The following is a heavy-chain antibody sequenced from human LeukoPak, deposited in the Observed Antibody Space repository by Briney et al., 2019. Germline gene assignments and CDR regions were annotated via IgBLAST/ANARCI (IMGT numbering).Heavy chain of an antibody. D-gene: IGHD3-3*01. Sequence: GASVKVSCKASGYTFTSYGISWVRQAPGQGLEWMGWISAYNGNTNYAQKLQGRVTMTTDTSTSTAYMELRSLRSDDTAVYYCATAINDFWSGTFDYWGQGTLVTVSS. CDR2: ISAYNGNT. CDR1: GYTFTSYG. V-gene: IGHV1-18*01. CDR3: ATAINDFWSGTFDY. J-gene: IGHJ4*02.